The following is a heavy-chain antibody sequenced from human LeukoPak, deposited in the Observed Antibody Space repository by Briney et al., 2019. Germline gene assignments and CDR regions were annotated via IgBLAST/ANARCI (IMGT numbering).Heavy chain of an antibody. J-gene: IGHJ6*03. CDR3: ARQRTRDGAWDYYYYYYMDV. V-gene: IGHV5-51*01. Sequence: GESLKISCKGSGYTFSNHWIGWVRQMPGKGLEWMGIIFPADSDTRYSPSFQGQVTISADKSISTAYLQWSSLKASDTAMYYCARQRTRDGAWDYYYYYYMDVWGKGTTVTVSS. CDR2: IFPADSDT. D-gene: IGHD3-10*01. CDR1: GYTFSNHW.